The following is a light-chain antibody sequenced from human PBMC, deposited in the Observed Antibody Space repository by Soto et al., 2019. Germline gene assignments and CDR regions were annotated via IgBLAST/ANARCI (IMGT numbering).Light chain of an antibody. CDR1: QSISRF. V-gene: IGKV1-39*01. CDR3: QQSLNTPRT. CDR2: AAS. Sequence: DIQMTQSPSSLSASVGDRVTITCRASQSISRFLNWYQLKPGKAPKLLIYAASNLHSGVPSRFSGSGSGTDFTLTISSLQPEDFATYYCQQSLNTPRTFGKGTKVDIK. J-gene: IGKJ1*01.